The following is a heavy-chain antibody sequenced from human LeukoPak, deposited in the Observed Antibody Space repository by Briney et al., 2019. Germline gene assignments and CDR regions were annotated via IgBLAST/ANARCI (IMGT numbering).Heavy chain of an antibody. D-gene: IGHD3/OR15-3a*01. Sequence: PSETLSLTCTVSGGSISSYYWSWIRQPAGKGLEWIGRIYTSGSTNYNPPLKSRVTMSVDTSKNQFSLKLSSVTAADTAAYYCARDSVQLLRFLDWDAFDIWGQGTMVTVSS. CDR2: IYTSGST. CDR3: ARDSVQLLRFLDWDAFDI. J-gene: IGHJ3*02. CDR1: GGSISSYY. V-gene: IGHV4-4*07.